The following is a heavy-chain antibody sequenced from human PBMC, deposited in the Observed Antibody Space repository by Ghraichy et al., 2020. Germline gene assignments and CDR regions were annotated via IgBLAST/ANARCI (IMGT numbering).Heavy chain of an antibody. D-gene: IGHD3-3*01. J-gene: IGHJ3*02. Sequence: GESLNISCAASGFTFSSYAMSWVRQAPGKGLEWVSAISGSGGSTYYADSVKGRFTISRDNSKNTLYLQMNSLRAEDTAVYYCAKTETPADVLRFLDDAFDIWGQGTMVTVSS. CDR3: AKTETPADVLRFLDDAFDI. CDR1: GFTFSSYA. CDR2: ISGSGGST. V-gene: IGHV3-23*01.